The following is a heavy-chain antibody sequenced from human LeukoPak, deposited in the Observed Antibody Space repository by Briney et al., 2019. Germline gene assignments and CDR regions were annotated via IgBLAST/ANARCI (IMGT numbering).Heavy chain of an antibody. Sequence: TGGSLRLSCAASGFTFSSYAMSWVRQAPGKGLEWVSLIYTGGSAYYADSVKGRFTISRDNSKNTLYLQMNRLRAEDTAMYYCARISGTYSPFDYWGQGTLVTVSS. V-gene: IGHV3-66*01. J-gene: IGHJ4*02. CDR2: IYTGGSA. CDR1: GFTFSSYA. CDR3: ARISGTYSPFDY. D-gene: IGHD1-26*01.